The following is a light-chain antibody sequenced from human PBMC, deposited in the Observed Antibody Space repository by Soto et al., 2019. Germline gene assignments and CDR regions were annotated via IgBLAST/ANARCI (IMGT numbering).Light chain of an antibody. Sequence: SVLTQPASVSGSPGQSITISCTGTSSDVGGYNYVSWYQQHPGKAPKLMISEVSNRPSGVSNRFSGSKSGNTASLTISGLQAEDEADYYCSSYTSSSTLVVFGTGTKVTVL. CDR3: SSYTSSSTLVV. CDR1: SSDVGGYNY. V-gene: IGLV2-14*01. CDR2: EVS. J-gene: IGLJ1*01.